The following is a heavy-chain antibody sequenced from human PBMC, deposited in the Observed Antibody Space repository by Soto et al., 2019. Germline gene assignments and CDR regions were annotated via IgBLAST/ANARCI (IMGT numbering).Heavy chain of an antibody. J-gene: IGHJ4*02. CDR1: GGSISSGGYY. CDR2: IYYSGST. V-gene: IGHV4-31*03. Sequence: NPSETXSLTCTVSGGSISSGGYYWSWIRQHPGKGLEWIGYIYYSGSTYYNPYLKSRVTISVDTSKNQFSLKLSSVTAADTAVYYCARGPAARPLNYLDYWGEGTLVTVSS. D-gene: IGHD6-6*01. CDR3: ARGPAARPLNYLDY.